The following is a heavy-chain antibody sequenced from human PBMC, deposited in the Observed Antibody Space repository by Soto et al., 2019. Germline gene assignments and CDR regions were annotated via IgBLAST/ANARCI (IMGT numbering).Heavy chain of an antibody. CDR3: ARDSGGNSENYYGLDV. D-gene: IGHD1-1*01. V-gene: IGHV4-31*03. CDR2: IDRSGST. J-gene: IGHJ6*02. CDR1: GVSVSSGDYY. Sequence: QVQLQESGPGLVKPSQTLSLSCNVYGVSVSSGDYYWSWIRQHAGGGLEWIGYIDRSGSTYYKPSLRGRVIMSVDTSTNQIYLRLLSVTAADTAMYYCARDSGGNSENYYGLDVWGHGTTLTVSS.